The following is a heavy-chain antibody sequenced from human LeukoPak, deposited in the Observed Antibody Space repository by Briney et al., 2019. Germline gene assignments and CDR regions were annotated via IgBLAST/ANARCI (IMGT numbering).Heavy chain of an antibody. CDR1: GFTFSSYW. CDR3: AKLYGSGSYPIDY. Sequence: GGSLRLSCAASGFTFSSYWVHWVRQAPGKGLVWVSRMNNDGSLTGYADSAKGRFTISRDNSKNTLYLQMNSLRAEDTAVYYCAKLYGSGSYPIDYWGQGTLVTVSS. D-gene: IGHD3-10*01. CDR2: MNNDGSLT. V-gene: IGHV3-74*01. J-gene: IGHJ4*02.